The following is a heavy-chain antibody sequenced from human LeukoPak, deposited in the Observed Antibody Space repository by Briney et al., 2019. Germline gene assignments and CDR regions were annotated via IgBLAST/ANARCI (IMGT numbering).Heavy chain of an antibody. V-gene: IGHV5-51*01. CDR3: ARQGGSKSQNWFDP. Sequence: GESLQISCKGSGYRFTSYWIGWVRPVPGKGLEWMGIIYPGDSDTRYSPSFQGQVTISADKSISTAYLQWSSLKASDTAMYYCARQGGSKSQNWFDPWGQGTLVTVSS. D-gene: IGHD3-16*01. CDR1: GYRFTSYW. J-gene: IGHJ5*02. CDR2: IYPGDSDT.